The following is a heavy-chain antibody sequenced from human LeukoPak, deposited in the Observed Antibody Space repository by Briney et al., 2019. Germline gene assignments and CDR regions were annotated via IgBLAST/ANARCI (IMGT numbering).Heavy chain of an antibody. CDR2: IYPGDSDT. V-gene: IGHV5-51*01. D-gene: IGHD5-18*01. CDR1: GSSFTSYW. J-gene: IGHJ3*02. Sequence: GASLLISCKGSGSSFTSYWIGWVRHLPGKDVEWRGIIYPGDSDTRYSPSFQGQVTISADKSISTAYLQWSRLKASDTAMYYCARVGILMDTAMVTAPLRGGAFDIWGQRTMVPLSS. CDR3: ARVGILMDTAMVTAPLRGGAFDI.